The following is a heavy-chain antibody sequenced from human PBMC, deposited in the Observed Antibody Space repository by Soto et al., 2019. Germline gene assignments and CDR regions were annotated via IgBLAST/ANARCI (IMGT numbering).Heavy chain of an antibody. CDR2: IFSNDEK. CDR3: ARMFEYSSSYLRGDAFDI. Sequence: QVTLKESGPVLVNPTETLTLTCTVSGFSLSNARMGVSWIRQPPGKALEWLAHIFSNDEKSYRTSLKSRLTIAKDTSKSQVVLTMTNMDPVDTATYYCARMFEYSSSYLRGDAFDIWGQGTMVTVSS. CDR1: GFSLSNARMG. J-gene: IGHJ3*02. D-gene: IGHD6-13*01. V-gene: IGHV2-26*01.